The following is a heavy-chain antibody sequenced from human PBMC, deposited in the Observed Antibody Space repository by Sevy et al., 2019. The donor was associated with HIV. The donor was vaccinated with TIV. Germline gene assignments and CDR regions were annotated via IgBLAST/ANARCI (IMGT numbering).Heavy chain of an antibody. CDR2: IYFSGST. CDR3: ARGGAGRRGGASGSLAKSFDY. CDR1: GGSISSYY. J-gene: IGHJ4*02. D-gene: IGHD3-10*01. V-gene: IGHV4-59*13. Sequence: SETLSLTCTVSGGSISSYYWSWIRQPPGKGLEWIGYIYFSGSTNYKPSLKREVTISVDTSKNQFSLKLSFVTAADTAVYYGARGGAGRRGGASGSLAKSFDYWGQGTLVTVSS.